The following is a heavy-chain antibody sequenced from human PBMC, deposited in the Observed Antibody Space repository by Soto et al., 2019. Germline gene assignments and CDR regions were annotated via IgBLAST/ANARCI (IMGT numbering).Heavy chain of an antibody. J-gene: IGHJ5*02. CDR2: IRSSGTDK. CDR1: GFTFSSYS. CDR3: AREDDDSRLDP. Sequence: EVQVVESGGGLVKPGGSLRLSCATSGFTFSSYSMNWVRQAPGKGLEWVSSIRSSGTDKYYADSVKGRFTISRDNAKNSLYLQMNSLRAEDTAVYYCAREDDDSRLDPWGQGTLVTVSS. V-gene: IGHV3-21*06. D-gene: IGHD3-16*01.